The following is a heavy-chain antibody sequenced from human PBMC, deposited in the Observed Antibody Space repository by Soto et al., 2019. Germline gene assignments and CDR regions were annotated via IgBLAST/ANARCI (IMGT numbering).Heavy chain of an antibody. Sequence: SETLSLTCAVSGGSISSGGYSWSWIRQPPGKGLEWIGYIYHSGSTYYNPSLKSRVTISVDRSKNQFSLKLSSVTAADTAVYYCASIYDSSGYYYGNNWFDPWGQGTLVTVSS. CDR3: ASIYDSSGYYYGNNWFDP. CDR2: IYHSGST. V-gene: IGHV4-30-2*01. J-gene: IGHJ5*02. CDR1: GGSISSGGYS. D-gene: IGHD3-22*01.